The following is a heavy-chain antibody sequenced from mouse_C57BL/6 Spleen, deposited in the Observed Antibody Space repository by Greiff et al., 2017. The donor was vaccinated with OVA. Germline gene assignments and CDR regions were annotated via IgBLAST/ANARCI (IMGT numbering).Heavy chain of an antibody. CDR2: INPNNGGT. V-gene: IGHV1-26*01. CDR3: ARKPRGYFDV. CDR1: GYTFTDYY. Sequence: VQLQLSGPELVKPGASVKISCKASGYTFTDYYMNWVKQSHGKSLEWIGDINPNNGGTSYNQKFKGKATLTVDKSSSTAYMELRSLTSEDSAVYYCARKPRGYFDVWGTGTTVTVSS. J-gene: IGHJ1*03.